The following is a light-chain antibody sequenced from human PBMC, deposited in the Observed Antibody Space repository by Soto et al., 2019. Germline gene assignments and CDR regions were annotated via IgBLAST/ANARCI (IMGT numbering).Light chain of an antibody. CDR1: QSVSSY. CDR2: EAS. J-gene: IGKJ1*01. Sequence: DIVLTQSPSTLSLSPGERATLSCRASQSVSSYLAWYQQKPGQAPRLLIYEASNSATGIPSRFSGSGSGTDFTPPTSSLVPEEFSVNYCQQRSNWPPETFGQGTKVDIK. CDR3: QQRSNWPPET. V-gene: IGKV3-11*01.